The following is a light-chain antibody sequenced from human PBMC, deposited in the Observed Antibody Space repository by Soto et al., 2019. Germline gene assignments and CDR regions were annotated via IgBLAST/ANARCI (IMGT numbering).Light chain of an antibody. CDR2: GAS. J-gene: IGKJ1*01. CDR1: QSVSSSY. CDR3: QQYNNYWT. V-gene: IGKV3-20*01. Sequence: EIVLTQSPGTLSLSPGERATLSCRASQSVSSSYLAWYQQKPGQAPRLLISGASGRATGIPVRFSSSGSETDFTLTISRLEPEDFATYYCQQYNNYWTFGQGTRVEIK.